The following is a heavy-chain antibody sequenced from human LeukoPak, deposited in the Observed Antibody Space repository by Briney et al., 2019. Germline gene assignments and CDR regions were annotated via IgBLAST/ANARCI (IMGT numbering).Heavy chain of an antibody. D-gene: IGHD3-10*01. V-gene: IGHV3-23*01. CDR3: ARDPGITMVRGVSGY. Sequence: GGSLRLSCAASGFTFSSYAMSWVRQAPGKGLEWVSAISGSGGSTYYADSVKGRFTISRDNSKNTLYLQMNSLRAEDTAVYYCARDPGITMVRGVSGYWGQGTLVTVSS. CDR1: GFTFSSYA. J-gene: IGHJ4*02. CDR2: ISGSGGST.